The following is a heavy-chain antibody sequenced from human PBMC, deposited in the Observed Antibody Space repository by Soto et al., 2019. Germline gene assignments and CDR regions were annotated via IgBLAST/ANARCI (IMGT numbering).Heavy chain of an antibody. J-gene: IGHJ3*02. D-gene: IGHD4-17*01. CDR3: ARPETGDYGSFDI. V-gene: IGHV5-51*01. CDR2: IFPDDSDT. CDR1: GYRFTAYW. Sequence: PGESLKISCKASGYRFTAYWIAWVRQMPGKGLEWMGIIFPDDSDTTYSPSFQGQVTISVDKSTDTAYLQWTSLKASGTAMYYCARPETGDYGSFDIWGRGTMVTV.